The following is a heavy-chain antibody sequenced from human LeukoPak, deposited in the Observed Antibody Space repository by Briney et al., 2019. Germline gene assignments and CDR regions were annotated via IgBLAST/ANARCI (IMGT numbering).Heavy chain of an antibody. J-gene: IGHJ4*02. D-gene: IGHD1-26*01. CDR2: ISSSGSTI. V-gene: IGHV3-48*04. CDR3: ARDTEWELLPLSDY. CDR1: GFTFSSYS. Sequence: PGGSLRLSCAASGFTFSSYSMNWVRQAPGKGLEWVSYISSSGSTIYYADSVKGRFTISRDNAKNSLYLQMNSLRAEDTAVYYCARDTEWELLPLSDYWGQGTLVTVSS.